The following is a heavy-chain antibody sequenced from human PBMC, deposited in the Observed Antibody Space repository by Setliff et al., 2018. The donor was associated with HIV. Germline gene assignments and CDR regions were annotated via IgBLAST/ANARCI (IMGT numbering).Heavy chain of an antibody. D-gene: IGHD4-17*01. V-gene: IGHV5-51*01. J-gene: IGHJ1*01. Sequence: GESLKISCKGSGYSFTSYWIGWVRQMPGKGLEWMGIIYPGDSDARYSPSFQGQVTISADKSISTAYLQWTSLKASDTATYYCARMGGRVDMTTATTFGYFQDWGQGTLVTV. CDR2: IYPGDSDA. CDR1: GYSFTSYW. CDR3: ARMGGRVDMTTATTFGYFQD.